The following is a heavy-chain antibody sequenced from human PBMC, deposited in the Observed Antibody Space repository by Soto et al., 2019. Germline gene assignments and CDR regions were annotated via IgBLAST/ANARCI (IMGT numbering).Heavy chain of an antibody. Sequence: ASVKVSCKASGYTFTGYYMHWVRQAPGQGLEWMGIINPSGGSTSYAQKFQGRVTMTRDTSTSTVYMKLSSLRSEDTAVYYCARDPPTTVTTPHPPYYFDYWGQGTLVTVSS. V-gene: IGHV1-46*03. J-gene: IGHJ4*02. CDR3: ARDPPTTVTTPHPPYYFDY. CDR1: GYTFTGYY. D-gene: IGHD4-4*01. CDR2: INPSGGST.